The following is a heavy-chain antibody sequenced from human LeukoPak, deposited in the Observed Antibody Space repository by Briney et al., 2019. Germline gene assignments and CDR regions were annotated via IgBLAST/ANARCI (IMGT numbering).Heavy chain of an antibody. CDR1: GFTLSSYA. D-gene: IGHD3-10*01. Sequence: GGSLRLSCAASGFTLSSYAMSWVRQAPGKGLEWVSSISASGGSTNYADSVKGRFTISRDNSKNTVYLQMNSLRAEDTAVYYCAKVMKGSERLAMVRGVIIKTAGLYYMDVWGKGTTVTVSS. J-gene: IGHJ6*03. CDR2: ISASGGST. CDR3: AKVMKGSERLAMVRGVIIKTAGLYYMDV. V-gene: IGHV3-23*01.